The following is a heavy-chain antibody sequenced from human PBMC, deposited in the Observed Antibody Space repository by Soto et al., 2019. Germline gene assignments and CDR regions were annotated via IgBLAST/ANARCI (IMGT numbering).Heavy chain of an antibody. J-gene: IGHJ5*02. CDR2: IYYSGST. CDR3: ARRPDTPNWLDP. V-gene: IGHV4-61*01. Sequence: SETLSLTCTVSGGSVSRVSYYWSWIRQPPGKGLEWIGYIYYSGSTNYNPSLKSRVTMSVDTSKNQFSLKLTSVTAADTAVYYFARRPDTPNWLDPWGQGTLLTVSS. CDR1: GGSVSRVSYY.